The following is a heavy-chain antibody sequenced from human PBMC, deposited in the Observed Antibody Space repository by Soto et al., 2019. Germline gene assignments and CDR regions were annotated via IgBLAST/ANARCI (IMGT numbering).Heavy chain of an antibody. J-gene: IGHJ6*03. Sequence: GGSLRLSCAASGFTFSDYYMSWIRQAPGKGLEWVPYISSSGSTIYYADSVKGRFTISRDNAKNSLYLQMNSLRAEDTAVFYCARDDKLITIFGVFTQDSHYYYYMDVWGKGTTVTVSS. D-gene: IGHD3-3*01. V-gene: IGHV3-11*01. CDR2: ISSSGSTI. CDR3: ARDDKLITIFGVFTQDSHYYYYMDV. CDR1: GFTFSDYY.